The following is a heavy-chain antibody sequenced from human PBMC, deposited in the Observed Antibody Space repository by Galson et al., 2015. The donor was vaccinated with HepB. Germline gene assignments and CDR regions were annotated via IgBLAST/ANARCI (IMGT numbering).Heavy chain of an antibody. J-gene: IGHJ4*02. CDR1: GGTFSDYA. V-gene: IGHV1-69*13. CDR2: IIPIYGTG. D-gene: IGHD6-6*01. Sequence: SVKVSCKASGGTFSDYAINWVRQAPGQGLEWMGGIIPIYGTGNYPEMFQDRITITADESTTTVYMELSSLRFDDTAVYYCARDRAARRWAELEFWGQGTLVTVSS. CDR3: ARDRAARRWAELEF.